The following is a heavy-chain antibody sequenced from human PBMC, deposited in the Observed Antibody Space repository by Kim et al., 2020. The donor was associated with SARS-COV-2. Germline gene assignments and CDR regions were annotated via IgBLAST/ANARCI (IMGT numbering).Heavy chain of an antibody. V-gene: IGHV3-53*01. J-gene: IGHJ6*02. Sequence: GGSLRLSCAASGFTVSSNYMSWVRQAPGKGLEWVSVIYSGGSTYYADSVKGRFTISRDNSKNTLYLQMNSLRAEDTAVYYCARDGSRGYCSSTSCYVYYYYGMDVWGQGTTVTVSS. CDR2: IYSGGST. D-gene: IGHD2-2*01. CDR3: ARDGSRGYCSSTSCYVYYYYGMDV. CDR1: GFTVSSNY.